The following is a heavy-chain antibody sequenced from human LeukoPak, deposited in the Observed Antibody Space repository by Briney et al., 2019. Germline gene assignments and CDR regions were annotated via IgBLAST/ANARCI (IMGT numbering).Heavy chain of an antibody. CDR2: IIPIFGTA. Sequence: GASVKVSCKASGGTFSSYAISWVRQAPGQGLEWMGGIIPIFGTANYAQKFQGRVTITADKSTSTAYMELSSLRSEDTAVYYCARGPVVVVAATTRTYYFDYWGQGTLVTVSS. D-gene: IGHD2-15*01. CDR3: ARGPVVVVAATTRTYYFDY. J-gene: IGHJ4*02. CDR1: GGTFSSYA. V-gene: IGHV1-69*06.